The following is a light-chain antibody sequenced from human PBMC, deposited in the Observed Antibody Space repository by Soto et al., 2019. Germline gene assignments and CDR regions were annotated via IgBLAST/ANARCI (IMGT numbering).Light chain of an antibody. J-gene: IGLJ3*02. CDR3: QSYDTSLSGYWV. CDR1: SFNIRAGYD. V-gene: IGLV1-40*01. Sequence: QSVLTQPPSVSGAPGQRVTISCTGSSFNIRAGYDVHWYQQLPGTAPKLLIYRNNNRPSGVPDRFSGSKSGTSASLAITGLQTEDEADYYCQSYDTSLSGYWVFGGGTKLTVL. CDR2: RNN.